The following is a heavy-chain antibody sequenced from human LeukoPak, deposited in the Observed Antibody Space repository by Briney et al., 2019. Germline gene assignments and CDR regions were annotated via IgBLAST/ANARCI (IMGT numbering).Heavy chain of an antibody. CDR1: GYTFTDYY. V-gene: IGHV1-18*04. CDR2: IYPKSGDT. D-gene: IGHD3-10*01. Sequence: ASVKVSCKASGYTFTDYYIHWVRQAPGQGLEWMGYIYPKSGDTKYAQKLQGRVTMTTDTSTSTAYMELRSLRSDDTAVYYCARDREYYFDYWGQGTLVTVSS. J-gene: IGHJ4*02. CDR3: ARDREYYFDY.